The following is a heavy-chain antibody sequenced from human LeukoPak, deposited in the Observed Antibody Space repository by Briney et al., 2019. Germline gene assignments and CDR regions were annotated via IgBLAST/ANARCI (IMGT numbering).Heavy chain of an antibody. CDR3: ARDGYSRPNSGMDV. CDR2: IKQDGSEK. V-gene: IGHV3-7*01. D-gene: IGHD5-18*01. Sequence: GGSLRLSCAASGFTFSSYWMSWVRQAPGKGLEWGANIKQDGSEKYYVDSVKGRFTISRDNAKNSLYLQMNSLRAEDTAVYYCARDGYSRPNSGMDVWGQGTTVTVSS. J-gene: IGHJ6*02. CDR1: GFTFSSYW.